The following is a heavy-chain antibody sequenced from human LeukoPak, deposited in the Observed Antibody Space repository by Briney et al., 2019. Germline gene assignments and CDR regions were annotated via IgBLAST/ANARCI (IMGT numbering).Heavy chain of an antibody. V-gene: IGHV4-61*01. CDR3: ARVRQQLVLDY. D-gene: IGHD6-13*01. Sequence: SQTLSLTCTVSGGSISSGSYYWSWIRQPPGKGLEWIGYIYYSGSTNYNPSLKSRVTISVDTSKNQFSLKLSSVTAADTAVYYCARVRQQLVLDYWGPGTLVTVSS. CDR2: IYYSGST. CDR1: GGSISSGSYY. J-gene: IGHJ4*02.